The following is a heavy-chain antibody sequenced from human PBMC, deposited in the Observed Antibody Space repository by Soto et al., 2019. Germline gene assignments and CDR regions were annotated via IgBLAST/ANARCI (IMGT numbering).Heavy chain of an antibody. CDR3: ARWWSGSRQGFDP. CDR1: GGSISSGDYY. D-gene: IGHD3-3*01. J-gene: IGHJ5*02. V-gene: IGHV4-31*03. CDR2: IYYSGST. Sequence: QVQLQESGPGLVKPSQTLSLTCTVSGGSISSGDYYWSWIRQHPGKGLEWIGYIYYSGSTYYNPSXRXRXXVSVDTSKNQCSLTLSSVTAAATAVYCCARWWSGSRQGFDPWGQGTLVTVSS.